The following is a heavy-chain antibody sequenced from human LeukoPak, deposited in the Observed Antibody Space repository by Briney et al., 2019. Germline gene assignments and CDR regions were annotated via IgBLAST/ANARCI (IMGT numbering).Heavy chain of an antibody. Sequence: GGSLRLSCVGSTFTFSDYGMHWVRQAPGKGLEWVAFIRYDGKKTYYADSAKGRFTISRDNSKNTLYLEMNSPRAEDTAVFYCAKDGVILAPGIYWYMDVWGRGTTVTVSS. CDR2: IRYDGKKT. V-gene: IGHV3-30*02. J-gene: IGHJ6*03. CDR3: AKDGVILAPGIYWYMDV. D-gene: IGHD3-16*02. CDR1: TFTFSDYG.